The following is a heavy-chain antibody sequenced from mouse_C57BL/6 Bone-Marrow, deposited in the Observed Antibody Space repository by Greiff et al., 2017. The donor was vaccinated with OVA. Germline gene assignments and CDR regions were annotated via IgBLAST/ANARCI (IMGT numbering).Heavy chain of an antibody. Sequence: VQLQQSGAELVRPGASVTLSCKASGYTFTDYEMHWVKQTPVHGLEWIGAIDPETGGTAYNQKFKGKAILTADKSSSTAYMELRSLTSESSDVKYCTNRERYYAYSRNYLDYWGQGTTLTVSS. CDR1: GYTFTDYE. J-gene: IGHJ2*01. CDR2: IDPETGGT. CDR3: TNRERYYAYSRNYLDY. V-gene: IGHV1-15*01. D-gene: IGHD1-1*02.